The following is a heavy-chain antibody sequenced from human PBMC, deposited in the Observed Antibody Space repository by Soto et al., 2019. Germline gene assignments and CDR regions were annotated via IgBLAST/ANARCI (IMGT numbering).Heavy chain of an antibody. Sequence: PGGSLRLSCAASGFTFSSYSMNWVRQAPGKGLEWVSSISSSSYIYYADSVKGRFTISRDNAKNSLYLQMNSLRAEDTAVYYCARALGYCSGGSCYEEGPFDYWGQGTLVTAPQ. CDR1: GFTFSSYS. J-gene: IGHJ4*02. V-gene: IGHV3-21*01. CDR3: ARALGYCSGGSCYEEGPFDY. CDR2: ISSSSYI. D-gene: IGHD2-15*01.